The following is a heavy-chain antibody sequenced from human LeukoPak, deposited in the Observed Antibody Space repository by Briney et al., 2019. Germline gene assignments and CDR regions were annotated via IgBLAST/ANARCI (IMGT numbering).Heavy chain of an antibody. CDR2: INSDESRT. V-gene: IGHV3-74*01. J-gene: IGHJ5*02. CDR3: ARGYGDWFDP. CDR1: GFTFNSYW. D-gene: IGHD4-17*01. Sequence: GGSLRLSCAASGFTFNSYWMHWVRQAPGKGLVWVSRINSDESRTAYADSVKGRFSISRDNAKNTLYLQMNSLRAEDTAVYYCARGYGDWFDPWGQGTLFTVSS.